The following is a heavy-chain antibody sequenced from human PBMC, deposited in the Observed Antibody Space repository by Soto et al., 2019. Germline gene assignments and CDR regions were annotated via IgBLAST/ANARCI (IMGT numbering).Heavy chain of an antibody. D-gene: IGHD4-17*01. CDR1: GAAFMSYA. J-gene: IGHJ4*02. CDR3: ARDPTNDYGDDTFDY. CDR2: IIPSYDRA. Sequence: QVLLLQSGSEVKKPGSSVKVSCKASGAAFMSYAISWVRQAPGQGLEYMGGIIPSYDRAKYAQKFQGRLTVSADLYTSTVYMELSSLRSEETAVYFCARDPTNDYGDDTFDYWGQGTKVIVSS. V-gene: IGHV1-69*01.